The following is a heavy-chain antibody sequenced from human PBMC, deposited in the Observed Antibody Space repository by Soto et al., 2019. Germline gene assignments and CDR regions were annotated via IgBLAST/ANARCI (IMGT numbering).Heavy chain of an antibody. CDR3: ARDLCSSTSCYYRY. J-gene: IGHJ4*02. CDR1: GFTFSSYS. CDR2: ISSSSSTI. V-gene: IGHV3-48*01. D-gene: IGHD2-2*01. Sequence: EVQLVESGGGLVQPGGSLRLSCAASGFTFSSYSMNWVRQAPGKGLXXXSYISSSSSTIYYADSVKGRFTISRDNAKXXXXXXXXXXRAEDTAVYYCARDLCSSTSCYYRYWGQGTLVTVSS.